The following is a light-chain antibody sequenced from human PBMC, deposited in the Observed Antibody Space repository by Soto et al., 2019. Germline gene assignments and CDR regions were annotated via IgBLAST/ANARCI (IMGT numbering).Light chain of an antibody. CDR1: QSISKS. Sequence: DIQMTKSPSPLSASVAARVTITCRASQSISKSLAWYQQKPGQAPNLLVYDASSLQSGVPSRFSGSGSGTEFTLTITSLQPDDFATYYCQQYTAYPYTFGQGTKLEIK. CDR2: DAS. CDR3: QQYTAYPYT. J-gene: IGKJ2*01. V-gene: IGKV1-5*01.